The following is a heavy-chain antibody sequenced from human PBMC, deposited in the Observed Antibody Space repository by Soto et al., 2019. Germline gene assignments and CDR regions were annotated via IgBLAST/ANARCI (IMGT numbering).Heavy chain of an antibody. D-gene: IGHD2-2*01. CDR2: TYYRSKWYN. V-gene: IGHV6-1*01. J-gene: IGHJ6*02. Sequence: SQTLSLTCAISGDSVSSNSAAWNWIRQSPSRGLEWLGRTYYRSKWYNDYAVSVKSRITINPDTSKNQFSLQLNSVTPEDTAVYYCARGGAGFVVVPAAVLGRYYGMDVWGQGTTVTVSS. CDR1: GDSVSSNSAA. CDR3: ARGGAGFVVVPAAVLGRYYGMDV.